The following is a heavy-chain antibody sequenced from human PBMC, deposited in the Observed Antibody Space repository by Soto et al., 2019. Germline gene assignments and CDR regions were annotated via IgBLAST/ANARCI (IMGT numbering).Heavy chain of an antibody. J-gene: IGHJ3*02. CDR1: GFTFDDYA. CDR3: AKDRGGYCSGGSCYSLGAFDI. CDR2: ISWNSGSI. V-gene: IGHV3-9*01. Sequence: EVQLVESGGGLVQPGRSLRLSCAASGFTFDDYAMHWVRQAPGKGLEWVSGISWNSGSIGYADSVKGRFTISRDNAKNSLYLQMNSLRAEDTALYYCAKDRGGYCSGGSCYSLGAFDIWCQGTMVTVSS. D-gene: IGHD2-15*01.